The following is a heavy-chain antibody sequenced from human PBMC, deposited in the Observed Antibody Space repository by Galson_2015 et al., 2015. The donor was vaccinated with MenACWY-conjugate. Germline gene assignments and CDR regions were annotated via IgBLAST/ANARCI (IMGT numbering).Heavy chain of an antibody. J-gene: IGHJ4*02. CDR2: INPSGGST. V-gene: IGHV1-46*01. D-gene: IGHD4-17*01. Sequence: SVKVSCKASGYTFTSYYMHWVRQAPGQGLEWMGIINPSGGSTSYAQKFQGRVTMTRDTSTSTVYMELSSLRSEDTAVYYCARDSGGDYVVWVMDYWGQGTLVTVSS. CDR3: ARDSGGDYVVWVMDY. CDR1: GYTFTSYY.